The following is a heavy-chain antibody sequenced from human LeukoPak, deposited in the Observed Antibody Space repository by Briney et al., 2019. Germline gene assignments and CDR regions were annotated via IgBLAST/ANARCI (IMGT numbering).Heavy chain of an antibody. CDR1: GFTVSSNY. D-gene: IGHD1-1*01. CDR2: IYSGGST. V-gene: IGHV3-53*01. CDR3: VKKGQADDDGKPD. Sequence: PGGSLRLSCAASGFTVSSNYMSWVRQAPGKGLEWVSVIYSGGSTYYADSVKGRFTISRDNSKNTLYLQMNSLRADDTAVYYCVKKGQADDDGKPDWGQGTLVTVSS. J-gene: IGHJ4*02.